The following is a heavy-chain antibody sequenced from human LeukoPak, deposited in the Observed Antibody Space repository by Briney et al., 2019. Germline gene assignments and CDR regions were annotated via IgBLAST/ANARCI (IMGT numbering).Heavy chain of an antibody. CDR2: IKDDGSAK. V-gene: IGHV3-7*04. J-gene: IGHJ4*02. Sequence: GGSLRLSCAASGFTFSNYWMTWVRQAPGKGLEWVANIKDDGSAKYYVDSVKGRFTISRDDAKNSLYLQMNSLRAEDTAVYYCARGHIVVLTAPDYWGQGTLVTFSS. CDR1: GFTFSNYW. D-gene: IGHD2-21*02. CDR3: ARGHIVVLTAPDY.